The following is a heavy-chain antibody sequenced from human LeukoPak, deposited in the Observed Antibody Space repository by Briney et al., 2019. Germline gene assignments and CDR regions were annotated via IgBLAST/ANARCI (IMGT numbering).Heavy chain of an antibody. V-gene: IGHV1-18*04. Sequence: ASVKVSCKASGYTFTSYGISWVRQAPGQGLEWMGWISAYNGNTNYAQKLQGRVTMTTDTSTSTAYMELRSLRSDDTAVYYCARDQGTSEYSYGYDWFDPWGQGTLVTVSS. D-gene: IGHD5-18*01. CDR3: ARDQGTSEYSYGYDWFDP. J-gene: IGHJ5*02. CDR1: GYTFTSYG. CDR2: ISAYNGNT.